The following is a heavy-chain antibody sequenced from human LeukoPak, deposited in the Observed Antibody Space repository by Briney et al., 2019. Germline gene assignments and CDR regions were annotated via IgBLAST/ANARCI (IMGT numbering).Heavy chain of an antibody. Sequence: ASVKVSCKASGYTFTSYGISWVRQAPGQGLEWMGWISAYNGNTNYAQKLQGRVTMTTDTSTSTAYMELRSLRSDDTAVYYCARDRIVVVPASSYMDVWGKGTMVTVSS. CDR1: GYTFTSYG. V-gene: IGHV1-18*01. J-gene: IGHJ6*03. CDR2: ISAYNGNT. D-gene: IGHD2-2*01. CDR3: ARDRIVVVPASSYMDV.